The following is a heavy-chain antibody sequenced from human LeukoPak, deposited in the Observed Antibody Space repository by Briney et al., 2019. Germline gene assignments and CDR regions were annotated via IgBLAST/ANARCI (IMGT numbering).Heavy chain of an antibody. D-gene: IGHD3-10*01. J-gene: IGHJ4*02. CDR3: ARRTLYGSGSYVFDY. CDR2: IYSGGST. CDR1: GFTVSSNY. Sequence: GGSLRLSCAASGFTVSSNYMSWVRQAPGKGLEWVSVIYSGGSTYYADSVKGRFTISRDNSKNTLYLQMNSLRAEDTAVYYCARRTLYGSGSYVFDYWGQGTLVTVSS. V-gene: IGHV3-53*01.